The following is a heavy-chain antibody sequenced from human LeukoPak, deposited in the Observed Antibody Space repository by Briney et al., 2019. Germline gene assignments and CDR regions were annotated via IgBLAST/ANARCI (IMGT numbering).Heavy chain of an antibody. Sequence: GGSLRLSCAASGFTFSSYWMSWVRQAPGKGLEWVANIKQDGSEKYYVDSVKGQFTISRDNAKNSLYLQMNSLRAEDTAVYYCARDHRARTYYYDSSGYDYFDYWGQGTLVTVSS. CDR1: GFTFSSYW. D-gene: IGHD3-22*01. CDR2: IKQDGSEK. J-gene: IGHJ4*02. CDR3: ARDHRARTYYYDSSGYDYFDY. V-gene: IGHV3-7*01.